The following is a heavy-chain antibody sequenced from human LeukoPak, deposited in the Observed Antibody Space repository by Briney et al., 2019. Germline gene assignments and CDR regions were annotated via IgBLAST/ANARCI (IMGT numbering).Heavy chain of an antibody. CDR3: ARGNYHAMDV. CDR2: IKGDGSST. Sequence: GGSLRLSCAASGFTFSNYWMHCVRQTPGEGLVCVSLIKGDGSSTTYADSVKGRFTISRDNAKNTVYLQMNSLRAEDTAVYYCARGNYHAMDVWGQGTTVTVSS. CDR1: GFTFSNYW. V-gene: IGHV3-74*01. J-gene: IGHJ6*02.